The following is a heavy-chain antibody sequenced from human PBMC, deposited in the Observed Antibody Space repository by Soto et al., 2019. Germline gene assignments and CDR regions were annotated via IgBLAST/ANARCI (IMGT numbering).Heavy chain of an antibody. J-gene: IGHJ4*02. CDR2: INPSGGST. V-gene: IGHV1-46*03. D-gene: IGHD1-1*01. CDR3: AREFGGTGTTTNYFDY. CDR1: GYTFTSYY. Sequence: VASVKVSCKASGYTFTSYYMHWVRQAPGQGLEWMGIINPSGGSTSYAQKFQGRVTMTRDTSTSTVYMELSSLRSEDTAVYYCAREFGGTGTTTNYFDYWGQGTLVTVSS.